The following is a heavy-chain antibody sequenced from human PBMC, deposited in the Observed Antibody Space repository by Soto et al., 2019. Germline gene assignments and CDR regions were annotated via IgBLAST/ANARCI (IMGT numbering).Heavy chain of an antibody. Sequence: SETLSLTCTVSGGSISSYYWSWIRQPPGKGLEWIGYIYYSGSTNYNPSLKSRVTISVDTSKNQFSLKLSSVTAADTAVYYRARAGYYDSSGYSLWGQGTLVTVSS. J-gene: IGHJ4*02. CDR1: GGSISSYY. CDR3: ARAGYYDSSGYSL. V-gene: IGHV4-59*01. CDR2: IYYSGST. D-gene: IGHD3-22*01.